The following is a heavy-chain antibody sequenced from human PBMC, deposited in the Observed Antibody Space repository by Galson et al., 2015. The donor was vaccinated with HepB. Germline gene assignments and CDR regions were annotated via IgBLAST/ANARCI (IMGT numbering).Heavy chain of an antibody. Sequence: SLRLSCAASGFTFSSYGMNWVRQAPGKGLEWVAVISHDGSNKYYGDSVKGRFTISRDNSKNTLYLQMNSLISEDTAVYYCAKDFSSGWYAVDYWGQGTLVTVSS. V-gene: IGHV3-30*18. D-gene: IGHD6-19*01. CDR2: ISHDGSNK. J-gene: IGHJ4*02. CDR1: GFTFSSYG. CDR3: AKDFSSGWYAVDY.